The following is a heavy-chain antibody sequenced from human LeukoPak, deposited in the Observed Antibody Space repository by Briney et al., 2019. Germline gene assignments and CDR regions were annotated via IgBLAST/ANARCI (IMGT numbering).Heavy chain of an antibody. Sequence: GGSLRHSCAASGFTFSSYSMNWVRQAPGKGLEWVSSISSSSSYIFYADSVKGRFTISRDDAKNTLYLQMNSLRAEDTAVYYCARDWYYYDSSGSGVGYYFDYWGQGTLVTVSS. CDR1: GFTFSSYS. V-gene: IGHV3-21*01. J-gene: IGHJ4*02. CDR2: ISSSSSYI. CDR3: ARDWYYYDSSGSGVGYYFDY. D-gene: IGHD3-22*01.